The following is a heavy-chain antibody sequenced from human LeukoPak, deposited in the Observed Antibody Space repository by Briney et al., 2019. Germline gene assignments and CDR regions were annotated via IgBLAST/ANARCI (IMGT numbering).Heavy chain of an antibody. CDR3: ARGTAMVTHFDY. J-gene: IGHJ4*02. Sequence: ASVKVSCKAPGYTFTGYCMHWVRQAPGQGLEWVGWINPNSGGTNYAQKFQGRVTMTRDTSISTAYMELSRLRSDDTAVYYCARGTAMVTHFDYWGQGTLVTVSS. V-gene: IGHV1-2*02. D-gene: IGHD5-18*01. CDR1: GYTFTGYC. CDR2: INPNSGGT.